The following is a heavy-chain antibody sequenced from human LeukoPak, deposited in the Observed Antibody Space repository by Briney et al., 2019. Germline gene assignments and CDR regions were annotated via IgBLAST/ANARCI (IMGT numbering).Heavy chain of an antibody. J-gene: IGHJ6*04. D-gene: IGHD5-12*01. CDR3: ARGPRRGYSGYDSTPRYGMDV. CDR1: GGSFSGYY. CDR2: INHSGST. V-gene: IGHV4-34*01. Sequence: SETLSLTCAVYGGSFSGYYWSWIRQPPGKGLEWIGEINHSGSTNYNPSLKSRVTISVDTSKNQFSLKLSSVTAADTAVYYCARGPRRGYSGYDSTPRYGMDVWGKGTTVIVSS.